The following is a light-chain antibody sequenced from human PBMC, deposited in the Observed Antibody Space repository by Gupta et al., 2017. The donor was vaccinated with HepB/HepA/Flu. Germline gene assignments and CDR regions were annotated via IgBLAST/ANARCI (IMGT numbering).Light chain of an antibody. CDR1: QSLVHSDGNTY. J-gene: IGKJ2*01. CDR3: KQTKQFPDS. Sequence: DIVVTQTPLSSPVTLGQSASISCRSSQSLVHSDGNTYLTWFQQRPGQPPRPLIYKSSNRGSGVPDRFSGSGAGTYFTLKISRVEAEDVGIYYCKQTKQFPDSFGQGTKVEIK. V-gene: IGKV2-24*01. CDR2: KSS.